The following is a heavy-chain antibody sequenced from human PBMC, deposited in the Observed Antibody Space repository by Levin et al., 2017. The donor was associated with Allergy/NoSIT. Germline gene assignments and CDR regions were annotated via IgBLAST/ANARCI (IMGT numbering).Heavy chain of an antibody. CDR2: INHSGST. Sequence: SETLSLTCAVYGGSFSGYYWSWIRQPPGKGLEWIGEINHSGSTNYNPSLKSRVTISVDTSKKQFSLKLNSVTAADTAVYYCARGRVLPWLYGEGNDYWGQGTLVTVSS. D-gene: IGHD4-17*01. CDR1: GGSFSGYY. CDR3: ARGRVLPWLYGEGNDY. V-gene: IGHV4-34*01. J-gene: IGHJ4*02.